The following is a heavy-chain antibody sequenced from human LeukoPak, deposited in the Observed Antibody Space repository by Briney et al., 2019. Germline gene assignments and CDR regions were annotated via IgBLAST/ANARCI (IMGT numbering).Heavy chain of an antibody. Sequence: GGSLRLSCAASGFTFDDYAMHWVRQAPGKGLEWVSLISGDGGSTYYADSVKGRFTISRDNSKNTLYLQMNTLRAEDTAIYYCARDRYRSGCMDVWGQGTTVTVS. CDR3: ARDRYRSGCMDV. V-gene: IGHV3-43*02. CDR1: GFTFDDYA. J-gene: IGHJ6*02. CDR2: ISGDGGST. D-gene: IGHD6-19*01.